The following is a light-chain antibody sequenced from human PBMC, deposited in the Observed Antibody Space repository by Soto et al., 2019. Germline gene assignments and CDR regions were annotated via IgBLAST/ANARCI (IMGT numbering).Light chain of an antibody. CDR3: KEYRNDYGT. CDR1: QSIDTW. CDR2: KAS. V-gene: IGKV1-5*03. Sequence: DIQMTQSPATLAASVGDRASITCRASQSIDTWLAWYQQKAGKAPNLLIYKASRLESGGPSRFSGSGSGTEFTLTISSLQPEDFGSYYCKEYRNDYGTFGQGTKVE. J-gene: IGKJ1*01.